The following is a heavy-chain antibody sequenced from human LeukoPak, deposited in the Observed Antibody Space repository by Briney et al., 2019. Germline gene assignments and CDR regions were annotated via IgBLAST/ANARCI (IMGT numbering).Heavy chain of an antibody. CDR2: INHSGST. CDR1: GGSFSGYY. D-gene: IGHD3-22*01. V-gene: IGHV4-34*01. Sequence: SETLSLTCAVYGGSFSGYYWSWIRQPPGKGLEWIGEINHSGSTNYNPSLKSRVTISVDTSKNQFSLKLSSVTAADTAVYYCARGFGYYYDGSGYYLHWGQGTLVTVSS. J-gene: IGHJ4*02. CDR3: ARGFGYYYDGSGYYLH.